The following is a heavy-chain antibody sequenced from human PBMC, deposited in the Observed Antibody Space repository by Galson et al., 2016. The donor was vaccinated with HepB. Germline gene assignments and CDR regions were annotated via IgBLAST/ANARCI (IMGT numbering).Heavy chain of an antibody. Sequence: SLRLSCAASGFSFSTFWMSWVRQAPGKGLEWVANIKGDESEKYYGDSVKGRFTVSRDNAKNSLFLQMNSLRAEDTAVYYCAREATFDMAYSFDYWGQGSLVTVSS. CDR3: AREATFDMAYSFDY. J-gene: IGHJ4*02. CDR1: GFSFSTFW. V-gene: IGHV3-7*01. CDR2: IKGDESEK. D-gene: IGHD2-21*01.